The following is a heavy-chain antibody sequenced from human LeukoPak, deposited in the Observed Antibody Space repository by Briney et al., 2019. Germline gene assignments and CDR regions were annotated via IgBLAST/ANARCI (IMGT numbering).Heavy chain of an antibody. D-gene: IGHD5-18*01. V-gene: IGHV3-23*01. CDR2: ISDTGDT. CDR3: AKTLFGFSYGKIDY. CDR1: EFTFRSHA. J-gene: IGHJ4*02. Sequence: GGSLRLSCATSEFTFRSHAMNWVRQAPGKGLGWVSSISDTGDTYYADSGKGRFTISRDNSRNTLYLQMSSLRAEDTAIYYCAKTLFGFSYGKIDYWGQGTLVTVSS.